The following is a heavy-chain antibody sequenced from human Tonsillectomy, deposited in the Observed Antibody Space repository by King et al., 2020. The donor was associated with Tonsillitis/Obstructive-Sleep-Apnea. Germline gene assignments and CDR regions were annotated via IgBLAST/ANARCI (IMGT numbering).Heavy chain of an antibody. CDR2: ISSFGSSI. J-gene: IGHJ4*02. Sequence: VQLVESGGGLVQPGGSLSLSCASSGFIFRSYEMIWVRQAPGKGLEWVSYISSFGSSIHHTDPVKGRFTISRDNAKNSLSLQMNSLRAEDTAVYYCARGGGLPLPDYWGQGTLVTVSS. CDR1: GFIFRSYE. V-gene: IGHV3-48*03. CDR3: ARGGGLPLPDY. D-gene: IGHD1-26*01.